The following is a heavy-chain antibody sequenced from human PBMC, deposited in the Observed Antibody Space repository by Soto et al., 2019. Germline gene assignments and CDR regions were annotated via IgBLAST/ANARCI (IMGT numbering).Heavy chain of an antibody. J-gene: IGHJ6*04. CDR2: INHSGST. Sequence: SETLSLTCAVYGGSFSGYYWSWIRQPPGKGLEWIGEINHSGSTNYSPSLKSRVTISVDTSKNQFSLKLSSVTAADTAVYYCARGGPSRFQITHYYYYYGMDVWGKGTMVTVAS. CDR1: GGSFSGYY. CDR3: ARGGPSRFQITHYYYYYGMDV. V-gene: IGHV4-34*01. D-gene: IGHD6-13*01.